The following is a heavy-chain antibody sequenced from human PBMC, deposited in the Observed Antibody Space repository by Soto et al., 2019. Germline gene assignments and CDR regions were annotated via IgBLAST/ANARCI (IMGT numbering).Heavy chain of an antibody. CDR1: GGTFNTYT. CDR3: ASLNNWSSGDGRIDV. CDR2: IMPLYAKP. D-gene: IGHD1-26*01. J-gene: IGHJ6*02. Sequence: QVQLVQSGAEEKKPGSSVKVSCKASGGTFNTYTISWVRQVPGQGLEWMGGIMPLYAKPTYAQPFLGRLTIAADDHTSTVYMELSSLRSEDTALYYCASLNNWSSGDGRIDVWGRGTAVTVSS. V-gene: IGHV1-69*01.